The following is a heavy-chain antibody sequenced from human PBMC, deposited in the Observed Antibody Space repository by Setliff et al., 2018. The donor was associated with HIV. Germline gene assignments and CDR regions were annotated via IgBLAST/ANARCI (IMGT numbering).Heavy chain of an antibody. CDR3: ARVPHRVVGTTTLLYHFDY. CDR1: GYSISSGYY. J-gene: IGHJ4*02. D-gene: IGHD1-26*01. CDR2: IHHSGTT. V-gene: IGHV4-38-2*01. Sequence: PSETLSLTCAVSGYSISSGYYWAWIRQSPGKGLDWIGSIHHSGTTYYNPSLKSLVTISVDTTTNQVSLQVNSVTAVDTAVYYCARVPHRVVGTTTLLYHFDYWGLGTLVTVSS.